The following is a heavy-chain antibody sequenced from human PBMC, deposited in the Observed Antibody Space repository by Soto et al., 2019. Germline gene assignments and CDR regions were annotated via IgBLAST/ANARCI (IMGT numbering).Heavy chain of an antibody. V-gene: IGHV3-23*01. CDR2: ISGSGGST. J-gene: IGHJ4*02. D-gene: IGHD2-21*02. CDR1: GFTFSSYA. Sequence: GGSLRLSCAASGFTFSSYAMSWVRQAPGKGLEWVSAISGSGGSTYYADSVKGRFTISRDNSKNTLYLQMNSLRAEDTAVYYCAKSGYCGGDCEGGYFDYWGQGTLVTVSS. CDR3: AKSGYCGGDCEGGYFDY.